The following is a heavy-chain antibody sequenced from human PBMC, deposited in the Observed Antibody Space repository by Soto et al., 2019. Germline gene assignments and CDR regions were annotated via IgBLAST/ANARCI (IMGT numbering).Heavy chain of an antibody. D-gene: IGHD1-7*01. CDR1: GFTFSSYA. J-gene: IGHJ5*02. Sequence: EVQLLESGGGLVQPGGSLRLSCAASGFTFSSYAMSWVRQAPGKGLEWVSASSGSGGSTYYADYVKGRFTISRDNSKNTLYLQMNSLRAEDTAVYYCAKYNLALRGWFDPWGQGTLVTVSS. CDR3: AKYNLALRGWFDP. CDR2: SSGSGGST. V-gene: IGHV3-23*01.